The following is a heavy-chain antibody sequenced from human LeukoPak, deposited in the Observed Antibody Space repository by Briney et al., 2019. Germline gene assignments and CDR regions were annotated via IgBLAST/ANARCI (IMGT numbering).Heavy chain of an antibody. Sequence: GRSLRLSCAASGFTFSSYAMHWVRQAPGKGLEWVAVISYDGSNKYYADSVKGRFIISRDNSKNTLYLQMNSLRAEDTAVYYCASFGVLSGSYERYFDYWGQGTLVTVSS. D-gene: IGHD3-10*01. V-gene: IGHV3-30*14. J-gene: IGHJ4*02. CDR2: ISYDGSNK. CDR1: GFTFSSYA. CDR3: ASFGVLSGSYERYFDY.